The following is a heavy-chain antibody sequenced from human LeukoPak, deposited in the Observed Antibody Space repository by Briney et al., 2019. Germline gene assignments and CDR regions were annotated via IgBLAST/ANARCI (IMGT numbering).Heavy chain of an antibody. V-gene: IGHV3-23*01. CDR3: GKFGSDSWTFDS. CDR2: ISSTGIST. D-gene: IGHD1-26*01. Sequence: GGSLRLSCAASGFTFSNYAMGWVRQAPGKGHEWVSSISSTGISTYYADSVKGHFTISRDNSKNSLYLQMTSLRAEDTAVYYCGKFGSDSWTFDSWGQGVLVTVPS. J-gene: IGHJ4*02. CDR1: GFTFSNYA.